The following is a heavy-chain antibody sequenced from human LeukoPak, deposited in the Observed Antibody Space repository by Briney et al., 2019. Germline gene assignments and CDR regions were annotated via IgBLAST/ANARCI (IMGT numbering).Heavy chain of an antibody. CDR3: ARDVGVNIPYYFDY. CDR1: GYTFTSYY. CDR2: INPNSGGT. Sequence: ASVKVSCKASGYTFTSYYMHWVRQAPGQGLEWMGWINPNSGGTNYAQKFQGRVTMTRDTSISTAYMELSRLRSDDTAVYYCARDVGVNIPYYFDYWGQGTLVTVSS. D-gene: IGHD3-3*01. V-gene: IGHV1-2*02. J-gene: IGHJ4*02.